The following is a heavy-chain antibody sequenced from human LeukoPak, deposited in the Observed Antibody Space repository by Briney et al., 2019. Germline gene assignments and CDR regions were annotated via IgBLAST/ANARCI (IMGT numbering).Heavy chain of an antibody. D-gene: IGHD1-26*01. Sequence: SETLSLTCTVSGGSISSYYWSWIRQPPGKGLEWIGYIYYSGSTNCNPSLKSRVTISVDTSKNQFSLKLSSVTAADTAVYYCARGPVGATMVYWGQGTLVTVSS. J-gene: IGHJ4*02. CDR3: ARGPVGATMVY. CDR1: GGSISSYY. V-gene: IGHV4-59*01. CDR2: IYYSGST.